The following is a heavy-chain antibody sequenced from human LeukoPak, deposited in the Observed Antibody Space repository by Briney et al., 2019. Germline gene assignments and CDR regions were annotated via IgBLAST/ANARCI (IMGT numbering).Heavy chain of an antibody. Sequence: GGSLRLSCAASGFTFSSYGMHWVRRAPGKGLEWVAVISYDGSNKYYADSVKGRFTISRDNSKNTLYLQMNSLRAEDTAVYYCAKDLSGSFDPWGQGTLVTVSS. V-gene: IGHV3-30*18. D-gene: IGHD5-12*01. J-gene: IGHJ5*02. CDR1: GFTFSSYG. CDR2: ISYDGSNK. CDR3: AKDLSGSFDP.